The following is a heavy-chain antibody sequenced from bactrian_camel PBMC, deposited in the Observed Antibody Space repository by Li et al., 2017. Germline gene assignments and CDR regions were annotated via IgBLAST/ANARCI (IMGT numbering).Heavy chain of an antibody. CDR1: IPSSNYL. CDR2: IDSSGRA. D-gene: IGHD1*01. J-gene: IGHJ4*01. Sequence: VQLVESGGGLVQAGGSLTLSCAAHIPSSNYLVAWFRQAPGYTREGVASIDSSGRATYADSVKGRFTISKDNAKNILYLQMNSLKTEDTAVYYCATRLLWMGQGTQVTVS. V-gene: IGHV3S26*01.